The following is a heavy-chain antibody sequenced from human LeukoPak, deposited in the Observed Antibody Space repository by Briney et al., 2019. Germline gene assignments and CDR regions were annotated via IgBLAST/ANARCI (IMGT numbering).Heavy chain of an antibody. CDR3: ARGARYYYDSSGYYPYYYYYYMDV. CDR1: GGSFSGYY. J-gene: IGHJ6*03. CDR2: INHSGST. D-gene: IGHD3-22*01. Sequence: SSETLSLTCAVYGGSFSGYYWSWIRQPPGKGLEWIGEINHSGSTNYNPSLKSRVTISVDTSKNQFSLKLSSVTAADTAVYYCARGARYYYDSSGYYPYYYYYYMDVWGKGTTVTVSS. V-gene: IGHV4-34*01.